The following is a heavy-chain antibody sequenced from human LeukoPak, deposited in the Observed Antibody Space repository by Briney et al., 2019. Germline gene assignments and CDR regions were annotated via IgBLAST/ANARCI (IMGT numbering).Heavy chain of an antibody. D-gene: IGHD3-22*01. V-gene: IGHV3-48*03. CDR1: GFTFSSYE. Sequence: QSGGSLRLSCAASGFTFSSYEMNWVRQAPGKGLEWVSYIRSSGSTIYYADSVKGRFTISRDNAKNSLYLQMNSLRAEDTAVYYCARGRADYYDSSTLGYWGQGTLVTVSS. CDR2: IRSSGSTI. CDR3: ARGRADYYDSSTLGY. J-gene: IGHJ4*02.